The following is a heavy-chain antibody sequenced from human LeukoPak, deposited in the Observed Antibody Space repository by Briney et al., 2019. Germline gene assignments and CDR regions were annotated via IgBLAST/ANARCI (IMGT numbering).Heavy chain of an antibody. CDR2: IYSGGST. Sequence: GSLRLSCAAPGFTVSSNYMSWVRQAPGKGLEWVSVIYSGGSTYYADSVKGRFTISRDNSKNTLYLQMNSLRAEDTAVYYCARGGGDYGDPFDYWGQGTLVTVSS. J-gene: IGHJ4*02. CDR3: ARGGGDYGDPFDY. V-gene: IGHV3-66*01. D-gene: IGHD4-17*01. CDR1: GFTVSSNY.